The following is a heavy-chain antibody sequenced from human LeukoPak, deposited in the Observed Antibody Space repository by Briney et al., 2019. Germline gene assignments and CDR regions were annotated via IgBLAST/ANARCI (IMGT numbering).Heavy chain of an antibody. CDR3: ARADPQAFDI. J-gene: IGHJ3*02. V-gene: IGHV4-59*08. CDR1: GGSISSYY. CDR2: IYYSGST. Sequence: PSETLSLTCTVSGGSISSYYWSWIRQPPGKGLEWIGYIYYSGSTNHNPSLKSRVTISVDTSKNQFSLKLSSVTAADTAVYYCARADPQAFDIWGQGTMVTVSS.